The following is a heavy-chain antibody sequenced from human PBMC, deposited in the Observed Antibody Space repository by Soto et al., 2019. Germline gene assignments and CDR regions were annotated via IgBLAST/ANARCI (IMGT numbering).Heavy chain of an antibody. CDR3: ARDLKGQWLVNYFDY. J-gene: IGHJ4*02. CDR2: INAGNGNT. D-gene: IGHD6-19*01. Sequence: GASVKVSCKASGCTFTSYAMHWVRQAPGQRLEWMGWINAGNGNTKYSQKFQGRVTITRDTSASTAYMELSSLRSEDTAVYYCARDLKGQWLVNYFDYWGQGTLVTVSS. V-gene: IGHV1-3*01. CDR1: GCTFTSYA.